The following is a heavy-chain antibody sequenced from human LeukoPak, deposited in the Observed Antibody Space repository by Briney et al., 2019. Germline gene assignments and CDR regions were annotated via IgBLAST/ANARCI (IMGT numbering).Heavy chain of an antibody. CDR2: IYTSGST. D-gene: IGHD3-10*01. CDR3: ARDHPRGGFDY. CDR1: GGSISSGSYY. V-gene: IGHV4-61*02. Sequence: SETLSLTCTVSGGSISSGSYYWSWIRQPAGKGLEWIGRIYTSGSTNYNPSLKSRVTISVDTSKNQFSLKLSSVTAADTAVYYCARDHPRGGFDYWGQGTLVTVSS. J-gene: IGHJ4*02.